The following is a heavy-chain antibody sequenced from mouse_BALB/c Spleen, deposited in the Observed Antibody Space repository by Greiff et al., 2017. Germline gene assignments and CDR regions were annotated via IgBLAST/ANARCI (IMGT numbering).Heavy chain of an antibody. D-gene: IGHD1-1*01. CDR3: ARVYYGGGDY. CDR1: GFTFSSYG. CDR2: INSNGGST. Sequence: EVQVVESGGGLVQPGGSLKLSCAASGFTFSSYGMSWVRQTPDKRLELVATINSNGGSTYYPDSVKGRFTISRDNAKNTLYLQMSSLKSEDTAMYYCARVYYGGGDYWGQGTSVTVSS. J-gene: IGHJ4*01. V-gene: IGHV5-6-3*01.